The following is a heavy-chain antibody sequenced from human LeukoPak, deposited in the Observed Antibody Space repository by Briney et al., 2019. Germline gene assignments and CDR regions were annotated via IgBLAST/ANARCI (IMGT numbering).Heavy chain of an antibody. D-gene: IGHD2-2*01. J-gene: IGHJ4*02. V-gene: IGHV3-7*04. Sequence: GGSLRLSCAASGFTFSTYAMTWVRQAPGKGLEWVANIKEDGSEKYYVDSVKGRFTISRDNAKNSLYLQMNSLRAEDTAVYYCARDWGYCSSTTCPLDYWGQGTLVTVSS. CDR1: GFTFSTYA. CDR2: IKEDGSEK. CDR3: ARDWGYCSSTTCPLDY.